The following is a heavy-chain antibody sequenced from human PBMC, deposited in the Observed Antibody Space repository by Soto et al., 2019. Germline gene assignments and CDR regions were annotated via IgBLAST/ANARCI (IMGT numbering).Heavy chain of an antibody. Sequence: QVQLVESGGGVVQPGRSPRLSCAASGFTFSSYAMHWVRQAPGKGLEWVAVISYDGSNKYYADSVKGRFIISRDNSKNTLYLQMNSLRAEDTAVYYCARETRSPTFQVPTYYYYYGMDVWGQGTTVTVSS. J-gene: IGHJ6*02. V-gene: IGHV3-30-3*01. CDR2: ISYDGSNK. D-gene: IGHD1-1*01. CDR3: ARETRSPTFQVPTYYYYYGMDV. CDR1: GFTFSSYA.